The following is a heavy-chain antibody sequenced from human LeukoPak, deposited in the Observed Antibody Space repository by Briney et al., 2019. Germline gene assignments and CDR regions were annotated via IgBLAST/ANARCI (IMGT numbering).Heavy chain of an antibody. Sequence: ASVKVSCKVSGYTLTELSMHWVRQAPGKGLEWMGGFDPEDGETIYAQKFQGRVTMTEDTSTDTAYMELSSLRSEDTAVYYCATGVRWDCSSTSCYFSRFDPWGQGTLVTVSS. J-gene: IGHJ5*02. CDR2: FDPEDGET. V-gene: IGHV1-24*01. D-gene: IGHD2-2*01. CDR1: GYTLTELS. CDR3: ATGVRWDCSSTSCYFSRFDP.